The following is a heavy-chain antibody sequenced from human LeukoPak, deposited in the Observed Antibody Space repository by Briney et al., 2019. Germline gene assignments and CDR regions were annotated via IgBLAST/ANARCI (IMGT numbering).Heavy chain of an antibody. CDR2: IYYSGTT. V-gene: IGHV4-59*01. D-gene: IGHD3-9*01. CDR3: ARDHAAGYCGWLDP. J-gene: IGHJ5*02. Sequence: GSLRLSCAASKFSFSSYWMHWVRQAPGKGLEWIGYIYYSGTTTYNPSLKSRVTISLDTSKKQFSLKLSSVTAADTAVYYCARDHAAGYCGWLDPWGQGTLVTVSS. CDR1: KFSFSSYW.